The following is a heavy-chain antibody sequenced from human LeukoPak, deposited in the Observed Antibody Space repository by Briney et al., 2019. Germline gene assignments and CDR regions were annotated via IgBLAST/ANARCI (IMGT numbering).Heavy chain of an antibody. J-gene: IGHJ4*02. CDR2: INHSGST. CDR3: ARGRRIAAADSYYFDY. V-gene: IGHV4-34*01. Sequence: KPSETLSLTCAVYGGSFSGYYWSWIRQPPGKGLEWIGEINHSGSTNYNPSLTSRVTISVDTSKNQFSLKLSSVTAADTAVYYCARGRRIAAADSYYFDYWGQGTLVTVSS. D-gene: IGHD6-13*01. CDR1: GGSFSGYY.